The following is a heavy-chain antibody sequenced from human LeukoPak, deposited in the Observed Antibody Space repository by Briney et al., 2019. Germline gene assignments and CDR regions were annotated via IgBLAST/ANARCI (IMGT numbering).Heavy chain of an antibody. V-gene: IGHV1-18*01. J-gene: IGHJ4*02. Sequence: ASVKVSCKASGYTVTSYGISWVRQAPGQGLEWMGWISAYNGNTNYAQKLQGRVTMTTDTSTSTAYMELRSLRSDDTAVYYCARDWGRSSGYSYGKTDYWGQGTLVTVSS. CDR1: GYTVTSYG. CDR3: ARDWGRSSGYSYGKTDY. CDR2: ISAYNGNT. D-gene: IGHD5-18*01.